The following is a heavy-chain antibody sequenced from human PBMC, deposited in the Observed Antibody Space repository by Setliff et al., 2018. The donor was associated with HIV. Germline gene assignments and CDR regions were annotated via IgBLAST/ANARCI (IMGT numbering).Heavy chain of an antibody. V-gene: IGHV4-30-4*08. Sequence: SETLSLTCTVSGGSIISGDHYWSWIRQPPGKGLEWIDYIYYSGSTYYNPSLKSRVTISIDTSKNQFSLNLTSVTAADTAVYYCARTPRYYDYAWGSYGAPLYYFDYWGQGTLVTVSS. CDR2: IYYSGST. D-gene: IGHD3-16*01. CDR3: ARTPRYYDYAWGSYGAPLYYFDY. J-gene: IGHJ4*02. CDR1: GGSIISGDHY.